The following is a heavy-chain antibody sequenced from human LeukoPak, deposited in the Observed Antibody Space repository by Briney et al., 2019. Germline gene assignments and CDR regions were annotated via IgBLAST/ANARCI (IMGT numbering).Heavy chain of an antibody. CDR1: GFTFSSYW. D-gene: IGHD3-3*01. V-gene: IGHV4-34*01. CDR2: INHSGST. J-gene: IGHJ4*02. Sequence: GSLRLSCAASGFTFSSYWMSWVRQAPGKGLEWIGEINHSGSTNYNPSLKSRVTISVDTSKNQFSLKLSSVTAADTAVYYCARGPRITIFGVVIGTFDYWGQGTLVTVSS. CDR3: ARGPRITIFGVVIGTFDY.